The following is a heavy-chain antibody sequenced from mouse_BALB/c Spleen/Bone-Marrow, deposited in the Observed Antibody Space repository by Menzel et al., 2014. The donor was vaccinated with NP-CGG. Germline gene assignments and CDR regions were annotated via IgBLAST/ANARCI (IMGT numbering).Heavy chain of an antibody. CDR2: IDPSDSET. D-gene: IGHD1-1*01. Sequence: VQLQQSGPQLVRPGALVKISCKASGYSFTSYWMHWVKQRPGQGLEWIGMIDPSDSETRLNQMFKDKATLTVDKSSSTAYMQLSSPTSEDSAVYYCASYGSSPAWFAYWGQGTLVTVSA. V-gene: IGHV1S127*01. J-gene: IGHJ3*01. CDR3: ASYGSSPAWFAY. CDR1: GYSFTSYW.